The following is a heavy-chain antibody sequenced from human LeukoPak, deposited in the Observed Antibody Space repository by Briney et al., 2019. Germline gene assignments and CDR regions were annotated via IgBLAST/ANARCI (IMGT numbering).Heavy chain of an antibody. J-gene: IGHJ4*02. D-gene: IGHD3-3*01. CDR1: GFTFSSYAM. CDR2: IYHSGST. V-gene: IGHV4-4*02. CDR3: ARSFWSGYYNYFDY. Sequence: GSLRLSCAASGFTFSSYAMSWVRQPPGKGLEWIGEIYHSGSTNYNSSLKSRVTISVDKSKNQFSLKLSSVTAADTAVYYCARSFWSGYYNYFDYWGQGTLVTVSS.